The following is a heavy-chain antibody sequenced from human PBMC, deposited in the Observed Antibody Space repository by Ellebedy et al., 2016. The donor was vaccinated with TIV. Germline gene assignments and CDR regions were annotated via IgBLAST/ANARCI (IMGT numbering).Heavy chain of an antibody. Sequence: GGSLRLSCAASGFTFSSYGMHWVRQAPGKGLEWVAVIWYDGSNKYYADSVKGRFTISRDNSKNTLYLQMNSLRAEDTAVYYCAREGEWGDGYNYGPGVTESWGQGTLVTVSS. CDR3: AREGEWGDGYNYGPGVTES. J-gene: IGHJ4*02. V-gene: IGHV3-33*01. CDR1: GFTFSSYG. CDR2: IWYDGSNK. D-gene: IGHD5-24*01.